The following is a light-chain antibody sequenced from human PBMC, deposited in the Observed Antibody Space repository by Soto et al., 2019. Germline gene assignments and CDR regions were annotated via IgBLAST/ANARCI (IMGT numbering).Light chain of an antibody. V-gene: IGKV1-39*01. CDR3: QQSYIIPLT. J-gene: IGKJ4*01. CDR1: QSISSY. CDR2: GAS. Sequence: DIQMTQSPSSLSASVGDRVTITCRASQSISSYLNWYQQKPGKAPKLLNYGASSLQSGVPARFSGSGSGTDFTLTITSLQPEDFATYYCQQSYIIPLTFGGGTKVDIK.